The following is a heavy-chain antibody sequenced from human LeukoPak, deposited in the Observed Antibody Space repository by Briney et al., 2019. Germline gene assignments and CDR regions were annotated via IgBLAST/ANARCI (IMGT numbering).Heavy chain of an antibody. CDR3: XXXXXPSSGWXEVDY. CDR1: GGSISSYY. J-gene: IGHJ4*02. D-gene: IGHD6-19*01. V-gene: IGHV4-59*08. Sequence: PSETLSLTCTVSGGSISSYYWSWIRQPPGKGLEWIGYIYYSGSTNYNPSLKSRFTISVDTSKNQFSLKLGSVTAADTSVYYVXXXXXPSSGWXEVDYWGQGTLVTVSS. CDR2: IYYSGST.